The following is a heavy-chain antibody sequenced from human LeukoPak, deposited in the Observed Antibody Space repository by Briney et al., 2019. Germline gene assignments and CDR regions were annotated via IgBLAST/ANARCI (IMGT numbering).Heavy chain of an antibody. V-gene: IGHV1-18*01. CDR3: ARETSRPSLWCGELGLSYYYMDV. Sequence: ASVKVSCKASGYTFTSYGISRVRQAPGRGLEWMGWISAYNGNTNYAQKLQGGVTMTTDTSTSTAYMELRSLRSDDTAVYYCARETSRPSLWCGELGLSYYYMDVWGKGTTVTVSS. D-gene: IGHD3-10*01. CDR2: ISAYNGNT. CDR1: GYTFTSYG. J-gene: IGHJ6*03.